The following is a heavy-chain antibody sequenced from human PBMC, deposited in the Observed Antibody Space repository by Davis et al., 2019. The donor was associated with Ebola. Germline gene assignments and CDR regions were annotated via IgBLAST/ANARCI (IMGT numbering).Heavy chain of an antibody. J-gene: IGHJ6*03. CDR3: ARVGYCSGPDCYPLPHYHYYFYMDV. V-gene: IGHV4-59*11. Sequence: PSETLSLTCTVSGGSISSHYWSWIRQPPGKGLEWIGYIYYSGSTDYNPSLKSRVTISLDTSKNQFSLKLSSVTAADTAMYYCARVGYCSGPDCYPLPHYHYYFYMDVWGKGSKVIVSS. CDR2: IYYSGST. D-gene: IGHD6-19*01. CDR1: GGSISSHY.